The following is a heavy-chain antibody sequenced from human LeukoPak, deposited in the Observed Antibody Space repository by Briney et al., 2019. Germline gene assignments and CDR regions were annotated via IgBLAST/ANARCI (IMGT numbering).Heavy chain of an antibody. Sequence: GRSLRLSCAASGFTFDDYAMHWVRQAPGKGLEWVSGISWNSGSIGYADSVKGRFTISRDNAKNSLYLQMNSLRAEDTALYYCAKDNSSGYYSMIDYWGQGTLVTVSS. J-gene: IGHJ4*02. CDR2: ISWNSGSI. CDR3: AKDNSSGYYSMIDY. D-gene: IGHD3-22*01. V-gene: IGHV3-9*01. CDR1: GFTFDDYA.